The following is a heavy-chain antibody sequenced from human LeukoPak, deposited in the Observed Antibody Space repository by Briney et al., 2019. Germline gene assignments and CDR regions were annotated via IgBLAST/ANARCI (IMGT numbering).Heavy chain of an antibody. CDR3: ATEEYYYGMAV. Sequence: GRSLRLSCAASGLDFRTYVMHWVRQAPGKGLEWVAVISYDGSSKYYADSVKGRFTISRDSPENTLYLQMNSLRAEDTAVYHCATEEYYYGMAVWGQGTTVTVSS. J-gene: IGHJ6*02. CDR1: GLDFRTYV. V-gene: IGHV3-30*03. CDR2: ISYDGSSK.